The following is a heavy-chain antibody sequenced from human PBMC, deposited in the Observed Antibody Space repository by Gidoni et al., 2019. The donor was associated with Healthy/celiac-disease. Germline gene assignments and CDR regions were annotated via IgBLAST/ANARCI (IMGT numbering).Heavy chain of an antibody. CDR3: ARTPRYYDYVWGSPRPHWFDP. Sequence: QVQLVQSGAEVKKPGASVKVSCKASGYTFTSYGISWVRQAPGQGLEWMGLTSAYNGNTNYAQKLQGRVTITTDTSTSTAYMELRCLRSDDTAVYYCARTPRYYDYVWGSPRPHWFDPWGQGTLVTVSS. CDR2: TSAYNGNT. D-gene: IGHD3-16*01. CDR1: GYTFTSYG. V-gene: IGHV1-18*01. J-gene: IGHJ5*02.